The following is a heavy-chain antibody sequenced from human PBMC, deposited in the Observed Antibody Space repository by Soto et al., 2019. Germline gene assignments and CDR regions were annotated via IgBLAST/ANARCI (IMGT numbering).Heavy chain of an antibody. CDR3: ARNAYGDAFDI. CDR1: GFTFSSYE. CDR2: ISSSGSTI. V-gene: IGHV3-48*03. D-gene: IGHD3-10*01. J-gene: IGHJ3*02. Sequence: PGGSLRLSCAASGFTFSSYEMNWVRQAPGKGLEWVSYISSSGSTIYYADSVKGRFTISRDNAKNSLYLQMNSLRAEDTAVYYCARNAYGDAFDIWGQGTMVTVSS.